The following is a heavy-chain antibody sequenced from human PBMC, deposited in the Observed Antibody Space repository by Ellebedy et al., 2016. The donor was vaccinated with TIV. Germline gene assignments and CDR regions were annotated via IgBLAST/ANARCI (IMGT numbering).Heavy chain of an antibody. D-gene: IGHD2-2*01. V-gene: IGHV3-48*02. CDR1: GFTFSSYS. CDR2: ISGSSSTI. J-gene: IGHJ4*02. CDR3: ARGGYCSSTNCYPFFDY. Sequence: GESLKISXAASGFTFSSYSMNWVRQAPGKGLEWVSYISGSSSTIYYADSVKGRFTISRDNAKNSLYLQMNSLRDEDTAVYYCARGGYCSSTNCYPFFDYWGQGTLVTVSS.